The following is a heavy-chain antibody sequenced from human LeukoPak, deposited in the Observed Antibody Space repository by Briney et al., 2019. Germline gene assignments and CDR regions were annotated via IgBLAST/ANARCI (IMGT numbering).Heavy chain of an antibody. J-gene: IGHJ4*02. CDR2: IYWNDDK. V-gene: IGHV2-5*01. CDR3: AHSPDPYYYDSSGYYSPFDF. CDR1: GFSLSTSGVG. D-gene: IGHD3-22*01. Sequence: SGPTLVNPTQTLTLTCTFSGFSLSTSGVGVGWIRQPPGKALEWLALIYWNDDKHYRSSLKSRLTITKDTSKNQVVLTMANMDPVDTATYYCAHSPDPYYYDSSGYYSPFDFWGQGTLVTVSS.